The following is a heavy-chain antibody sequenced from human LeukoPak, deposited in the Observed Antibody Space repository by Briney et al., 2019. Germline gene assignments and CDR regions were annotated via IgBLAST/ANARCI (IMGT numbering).Heavy chain of an antibody. D-gene: IGHD6-13*01. V-gene: IGHV3-74*01. Sequence: GGSLRLSCVASGFTFSSHWMHWVRQVPGKGLVWGSRIDYEGGTTDYADSGEGRFTISRDNATNSLYLQMNSLRAEDTALYYCAKDAGPHYYYMDVWDKGTTVTISS. CDR3: AKDAGPHYYYMDV. J-gene: IGHJ6*03. CDR1: GFTFSSHW. CDR2: IDYEGGTT.